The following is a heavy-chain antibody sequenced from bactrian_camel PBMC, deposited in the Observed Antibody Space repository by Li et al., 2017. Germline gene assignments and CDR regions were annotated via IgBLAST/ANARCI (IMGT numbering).Heavy chain of an antibody. V-gene: IGHV3S53*01. J-gene: IGHJ6*01. CDR2: LDSDGTT. CDR1: RSTYR. Sequence: VQLVESGGGSVQAGGSLRLSCRASRSTYRMGWFRQAPGKEREGVAVLDSDGTTRYADSVKDRFTISQDNAKNTLYLRMNDLKPEDTAMYLCAAEMGGLVGGNLRAALAALTDFGYWGQGTQVTVS. D-gene: IGHD7*01. CDR3: AAEMGGLVGGNLRAALAALTDFGY.